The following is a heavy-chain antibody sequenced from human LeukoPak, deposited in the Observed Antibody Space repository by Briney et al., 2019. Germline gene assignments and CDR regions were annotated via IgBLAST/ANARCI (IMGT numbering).Heavy chain of an antibody. CDR3: ARSGGEYYDFWSGYPNFDH. V-gene: IGHV4-34*01. CDR2: INHSGST. CDR1: GGSFSGYY. Sequence: PSETLSLTCAVYGGSFSGYYWSWIRQPPGKGLEWIGEINHSGSTNYNPSLKSRVTISVDTSKNQFSLKLSSVTAADTAVYYCARSGGEYYDFWSGYPNFDHWGQGTLVTVSS. D-gene: IGHD3-3*01. J-gene: IGHJ4*02.